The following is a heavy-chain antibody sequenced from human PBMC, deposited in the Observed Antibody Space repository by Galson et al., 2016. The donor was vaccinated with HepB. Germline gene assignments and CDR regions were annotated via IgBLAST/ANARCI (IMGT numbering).Heavy chain of an antibody. CDR1: GYSFVSYW. V-gene: IGHV5-51*01. CDR2: IYPDDSDT. CDR3: ARRANSFGLRGGAFDI. Sequence: QSGADVKKPGESLKISCKASGYSFVSYWIVWVRQTPGKGLEWMGIIYPDDSDTTYSPSFQGLVTISADTSISTASLQWSSLKASDTAIYYCARRANSFGLRGGAFDIWGQGTMVTVSS. J-gene: IGHJ3*02. D-gene: IGHD3-16*01.